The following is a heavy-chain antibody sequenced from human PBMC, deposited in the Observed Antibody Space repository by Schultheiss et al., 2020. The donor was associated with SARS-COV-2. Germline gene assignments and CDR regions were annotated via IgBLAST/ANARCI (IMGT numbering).Heavy chain of an antibody. V-gene: IGHV4-59*01. CDR3: ARSYDRFFGAFDI. Sequence: SETLSLTCTVSGGSISSYYWSWIRQPPGKGLEWIGEINHSGSTNYNPSLKSRVTISVDTSKNQFSLKLSSVTAADTAVYYCARSYDRFFGAFDIWGQGTMVTVSS. CDR2: INHSGST. J-gene: IGHJ3*02. D-gene: IGHD3-9*01. CDR1: GGSISSYY.